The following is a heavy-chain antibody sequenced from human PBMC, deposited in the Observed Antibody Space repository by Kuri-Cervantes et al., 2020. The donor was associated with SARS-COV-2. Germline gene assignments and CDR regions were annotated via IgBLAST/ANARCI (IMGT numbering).Heavy chain of an antibody. Sequence: SQTLSLTCAVSGYSISSGYYWGWIRQPPGKGLEWIGRIYTSGSTNYNPSLKSRATISVDTSKNQFSLKLSSVTAADTAVYYCTTLLLGYWGQGTLVTVSS. CDR3: TTLLLGY. J-gene: IGHJ4*02. V-gene: IGHV4-38-2*01. CDR2: IYTSGST. CDR1: GYSISSGYY. D-gene: IGHD2/OR15-2a*01.